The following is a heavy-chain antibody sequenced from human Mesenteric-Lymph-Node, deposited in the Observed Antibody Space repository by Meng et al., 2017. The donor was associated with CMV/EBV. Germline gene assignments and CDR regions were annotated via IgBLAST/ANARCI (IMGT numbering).Heavy chain of an antibody. Sequence: GESLKISCAASGFTFSDYYMSWVRRAPGKGLEWVSIIYSSGHTYYADSVKGRFTVSRDNSRDTLYLEMNSLRAEDTAVYYCARAGGQLWTNAIDSWGQGTLVTVSS. D-gene: IGHD5-18*01. CDR1: GFTFSDYY. CDR2: IYSSGHT. V-gene: IGHV3-53*01. CDR3: ARAGGQLWTNAIDS. J-gene: IGHJ4*02.